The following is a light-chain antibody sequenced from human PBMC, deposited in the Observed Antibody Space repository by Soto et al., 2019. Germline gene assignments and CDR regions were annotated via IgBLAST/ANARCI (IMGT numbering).Light chain of an antibody. J-gene: IGKJ4*01. CDR2: GAS. CDR1: QSLDIY. V-gene: IGKV3-11*01. Sequence: ERVLTQSPDTLSLSPGETATLSCRASQSLDIYLAWYQQKPGQAPRLLVYGASNRAIGIPPRFSGSESGTDFTLTISGLEPEDFAVYYCQQRTDFAFGGGTKVQLK. CDR3: QQRTDFA.